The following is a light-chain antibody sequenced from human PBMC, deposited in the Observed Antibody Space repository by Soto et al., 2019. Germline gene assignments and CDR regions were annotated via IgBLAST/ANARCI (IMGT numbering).Light chain of an antibody. Sequence: DIQMTQSPSTXSAXVGDXXXXTXRASQSISSWLAWYQQKPGKAPKLLIYDASSLESGVPSRFSGSGSGTEFTLTISSLQPDDFATYYCQQYNSYSLTFGQGTKVEIK. CDR3: QQYNSYSLT. J-gene: IGKJ1*01. CDR1: QSISSW. CDR2: DAS. V-gene: IGKV1-5*01.